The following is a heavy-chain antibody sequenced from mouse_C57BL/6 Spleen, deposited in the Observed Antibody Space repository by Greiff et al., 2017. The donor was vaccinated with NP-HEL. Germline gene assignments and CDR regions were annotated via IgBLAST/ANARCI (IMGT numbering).Heavy chain of an antibody. CDR1: GFTFSSYA. CDR3: ARGGDGYSYAMDY. J-gene: IGHJ4*01. Sequence: EVQLVESGGGLVKPGGSLKLSCAASGFTFSSYAMSWVRQTPEKRLEWVATISDGGSYTYYPDNVKGRFTISRDNAKNNLYLQMSHLKSEDTAMYYCARGGDGYSYAMDYWGQGTSVTVSS. D-gene: IGHD2-3*01. V-gene: IGHV5-4*01. CDR2: ISDGGSYT.